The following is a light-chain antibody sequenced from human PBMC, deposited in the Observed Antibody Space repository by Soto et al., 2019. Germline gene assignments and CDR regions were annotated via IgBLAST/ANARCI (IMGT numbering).Light chain of an antibody. CDR3: QRFGTSPPWT. CDR2: GTS. CDR1: QSLSSSY. J-gene: IGKJ1*01. V-gene: IGKV3-20*01. Sequence: EFVLTQSPGTLSLSPGERATLSCRASQSLSSSYLAWYQQKPGQAPRLLIYGTSIRATGIPDRFSGSGSGTDFTLTITRLEPEDFAVYYCQRFGTSPPWTFGQGTKLDIK.